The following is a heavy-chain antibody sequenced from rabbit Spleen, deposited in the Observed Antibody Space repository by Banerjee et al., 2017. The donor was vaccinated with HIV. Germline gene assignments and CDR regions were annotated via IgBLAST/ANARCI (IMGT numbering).Heavy chain of an antibody. V-gene: IGHV1S45*01. Sequence: QQQLVESGGGLVQPEGSLTLTCKASGVSFSDDSYMCWVRQAPGKGLEWIACIDAGSSGFTYFANWAKGRFTISKTSSTTVTLQMTSLTAADTATYFCARDTSTSFSSYGMDLWGQGTLVTVS. CDR3: ARDTSTSFSSYGMDL. J-gene: IGHJ6*01. D-gene: IGHD1-1*01. CDR1: GVSFSDDSY. CDR2: IDAGSSGFT.